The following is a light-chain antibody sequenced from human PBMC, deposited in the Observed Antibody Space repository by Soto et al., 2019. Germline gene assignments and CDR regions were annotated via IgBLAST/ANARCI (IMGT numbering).Light chain of an antibody. J-gene: IGLJ3*02. CDR1: SGHTNYA. CDR3: LTWGAGIWV. Sequence: QLVLTQSPSASASLGASVKLTCTLSSGHTNYAISWHQLQPEKGPRYLMKLSSDGRHSKGDGIPDRFSGSSSGAERYLTISSLRSEDEADYYCLTWGAGIWVFGGGTKLTVL. V-gene: IGLV4-69*01. CDR2: LSSDGRH.